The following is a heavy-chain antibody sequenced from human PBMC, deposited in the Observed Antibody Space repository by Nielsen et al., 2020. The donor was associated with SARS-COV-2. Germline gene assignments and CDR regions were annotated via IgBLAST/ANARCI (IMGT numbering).Heavy chain of an antibody. D-gene: IGHD2-15*01. V-gene: IGHV3-30*18. Sequence: VRQAPGKGLEWVAVISYDGSNKYYADSVKGRFTISRDNSKNTLYLQMNSLRAGDTAVYYCAKGVVAATEDPYYYYYYGMDVWGQGTTVTVSS. CDR3: AKGVVAATEDPYYYYYYGMDV. CDR2: ISYDGSNK. J-gene: IGHJ6*02.